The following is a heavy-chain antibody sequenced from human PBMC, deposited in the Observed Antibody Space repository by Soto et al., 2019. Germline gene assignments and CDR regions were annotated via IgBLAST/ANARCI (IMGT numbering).Heavy chain of an antibody. CDR3: AKNGGYTLDF. D-gene: IGHD6-19*01. V-gene: IGHV4-59*12. J-gene: IGHJ4*02. Sequence: SETLSLTCTAPGGSMSSYYWNWIRQPPGKGLESIGYIYDSGNTNYNPSFKSRVTISVDKSKNQFSLILNSVTAADTAVYYCAKNGGYTLDFWGQGTLVTVSS. CDR1: GGSMSSYY. CDR2: IYDSGNT.